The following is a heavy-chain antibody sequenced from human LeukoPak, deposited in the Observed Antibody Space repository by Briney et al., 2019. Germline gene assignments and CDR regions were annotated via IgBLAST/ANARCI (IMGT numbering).Heavy chain of an antibody. CDR2: IIPIFGTA. CDR3: ARGPGSSWYFDY. D-gene: IGHD6-13*01. Sequence: ASVKVSCTASGGTFSIYAISWVRQAPGQGLEWMGGIIPIFGTANYAQKFQGRVTITADESTSTAYMELSSLRSEDTAVYYCARGPGSSWYFDYWGQGTLVTVSS. J-gene: IGHJ4*02. CDR1: GGTFSIYA. V-gene: IGHV1-69*13.